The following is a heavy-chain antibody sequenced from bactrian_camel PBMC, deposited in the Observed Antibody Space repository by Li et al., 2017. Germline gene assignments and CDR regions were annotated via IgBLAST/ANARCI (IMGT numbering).Heavy chain of an antibody. D-gene: IGHD2*01. CDR2: IDRGGGST. J-gene: IGHJ6*01. Sequence: DVQLVESGGGSVQAGGSLRLSCAASGYTNCMAWFRQAPGKEREGVAAIDRGGGSTAYADSVKGRFTISRDNAKNTVYLQMSSLKPEDTAMYYCAAQGGGYCYVPGAIRENDFGYWGQGTQVTVS. V-gene: IGHV3S40*01. CDR1: GYTNC. CDR3: AAQGGGYCYVPGAIRENDFGY.